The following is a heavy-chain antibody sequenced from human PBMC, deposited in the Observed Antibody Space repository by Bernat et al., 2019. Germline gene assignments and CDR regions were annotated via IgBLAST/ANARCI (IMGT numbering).Heavy chain of an antibody. D-gene: IGHD3-22*01. CDR1: GFTFSSYW. CDR2: IKQDGSDK. V-gene: IGHV3-7*01. J-gene: IGHJ4*02. CDR3: ARVNYYDSSDDY. Sequence: EVQLVESGGGLVQPGGSLRLSCAASGFTFSSYWMSWVRQAPGKGLEWVANIKQDGSDKYYVDSVKGRFTISRDNAKKSLYLQMNSLRAEDTAVYYCARVNYYDSSDDYCGQGTLVTVSS.